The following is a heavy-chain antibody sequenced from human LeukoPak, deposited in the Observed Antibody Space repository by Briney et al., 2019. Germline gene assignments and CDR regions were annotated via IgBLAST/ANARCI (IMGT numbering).Heavy chain of an antibody. Sequence: AGGSLRLSCAASGFTFGPYTMNWVRQAPGKGLEWVANIKQDGSEKYYVDSVKGRFTISRDNAKNSLYLQMNSLRAEDTAVYYCARDSYLEWLPARSVDFDYWGQGTLVTVSS. J-gene: IGHJ4*02. CDR2: IKQDGSEK. CDR1: GFTFGPYT. D-gene: IGHD3-3*01. V-gene: IGHV3-7*01. CDR3: ARDSYLEWLPARSVDFDY.